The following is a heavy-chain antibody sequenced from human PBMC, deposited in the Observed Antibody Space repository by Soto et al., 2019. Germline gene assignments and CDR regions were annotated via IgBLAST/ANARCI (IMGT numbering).Heavy chain of an antibody. D-gene: IGHD3-10*01. Sequence: GESLKISCKGSGYSFTSYWIGWVRQMPGKGLEWMGIIYPGDSDTRYSPSFQGQATISADKSISTAYLQWSSLKASDTAMYYWARRGRLGARYYYYGMDVWGQGTTVTVSS. CDR2: IYPGDSDT. CDR1: GYSFTSYW. CDR3: ARRGRLGARYYYYGMDV. J-gene: IGHJ6*02. V-gene: IGHV5-51*01.